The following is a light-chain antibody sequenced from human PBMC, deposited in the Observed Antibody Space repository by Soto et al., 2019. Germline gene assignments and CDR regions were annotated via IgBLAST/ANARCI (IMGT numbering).Light chain of an antibody. Sequence: DIQMTQSPSTLSASVGDRVTITCRASQSISSWLAWYQQKPGKAPNLLIYKTSSLESGVPSRFSGSGSGTEFTLTISRLQPDDFATYYCQQYNGYSWTFGQGTKVEIK. CDR3: QQYNGYSWT. V-gene: IGKV1-5*03. CDR1: QSISSW. CDR2: KTS. J-gene: IGKJ1*01.